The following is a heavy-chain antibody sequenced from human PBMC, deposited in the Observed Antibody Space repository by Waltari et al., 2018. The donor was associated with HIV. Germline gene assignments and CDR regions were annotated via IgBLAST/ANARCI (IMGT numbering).Heavy chain of an antibody. Sequence: QVQLQESGPGLVKPSETLSLTCTVSGGYISSSYWRWIRQPAGKGLEWIGRIYTSGSTNYNPSLKSRVTMSVDTSKNQFSLKLSSVTAADTAVYYCARDDCSGGSCYGGNWGQGTLVTVSS. V-gene: IGHV4-4*07. CDR3: ARDDCSGGSCYGGN. J-gene: IGHJ4*02. D-gene: IGHD2-15*01. CDR1: GGYISSSY. CDR2: IYTSGST.